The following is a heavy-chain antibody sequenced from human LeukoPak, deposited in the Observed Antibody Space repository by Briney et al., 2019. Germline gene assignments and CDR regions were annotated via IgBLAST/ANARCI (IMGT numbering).Heavy chain of an antibody. CDR3: ARAYYDFWSGHYSASTTNYGMDV. J-gene: IGHJ6*02. CDR1: GGSISSGSYY. CDR2: IYTSGST. Sequence: SQTLSLTCTVSGGSISSGSYYWSWLRQPAGTGLEWIGRIYTSGSTNYNPSLKSRVTISVDTSKNQFSLKLSSVTAADTAVYYCARAYYDFWSGHYSASTTNYGMDVWGQGTTVTVSS. V-gene: IGHV4-61*02. D-gene: IGHD3-3*01.